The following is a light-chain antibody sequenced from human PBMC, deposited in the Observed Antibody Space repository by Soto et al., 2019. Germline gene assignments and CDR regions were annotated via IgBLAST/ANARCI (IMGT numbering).Light chain of an antibody. CDR3: QQYGNSPIT. CDR2: DAS. CDR1: QSVFSSY. V-gene: IGKV3D-20*01. J-gene: IGKJ5*01. Sequence: IVLSHSPATLSLSPGEGATLSCCASQSVFSSYLACYQQKPGLAPRLLIYDASSRATGIQDRFSGSGSGTDYTLTISRLEPEDFAMYYCQQYGNSPITFGQGTRLEIK.